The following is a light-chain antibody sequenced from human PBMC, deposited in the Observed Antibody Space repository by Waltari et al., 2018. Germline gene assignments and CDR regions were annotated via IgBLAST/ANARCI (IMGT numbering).Light chain of an antibody. J-gene: IGKJ4*01. Sequence: EIVLTQSPGTLSLSPGERVTLSCRASQSVDLNYLAWYQQKPGQAPRLLIYGASSRATGIPDRFSGSVSGTDFTLTISRLEPEDFAVYHCQQYGKSPLTFGGGTKVEIK. V-gene: IGKV3-20*01. CDR1: QSVDLNY. CDR2: GAS. CDR3: QQYGKSPLT.